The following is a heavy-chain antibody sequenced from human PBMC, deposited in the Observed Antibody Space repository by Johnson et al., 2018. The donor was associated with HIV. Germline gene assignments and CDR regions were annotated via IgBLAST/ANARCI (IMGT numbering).Heavy chain of an antibody. V-gene: IGHV3-69-1*01. CDR1: GFTVSSNE. J-gene: IGHJ3*02. CDR3: TTDPIAAAGPDAFDI. Sequence: EVQLVESRGVLVQPGGSLRLSCAASGFTVSSNEMSWVRQAPGKGLEWVSSISGGSHIYYADSVKGRFTVSRDNAKNSVYLQMNSLKTEDTAVYYCTTDPIAAAGPDAFDIWGQGTVVTVSS. CDR2: ISGGSHI. D-gene: IGHD6-13*01.